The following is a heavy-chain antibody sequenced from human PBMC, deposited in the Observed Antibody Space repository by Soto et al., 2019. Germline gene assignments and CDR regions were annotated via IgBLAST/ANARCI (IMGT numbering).Heavy chain of an antibody. CDR2: IYYSGST. CDR1: GGSISSSSYY. J-gene: IGHJ4*02. V-gene: IGHV4-39*01. D-gene: IGHD2-15*01. Sequence: SQTLSLTCTVSGGSISSSSYYWGWIRQPPGKGLEWIGSIYYSGSTYYNPSLKSRVTISVDTSKNQFSLKLSSVTAADTAVYYCARLGDYCSGGSCYFGYWGQGTLVTVSS. CDR3: ARLGDYCSGGSCYFGY.